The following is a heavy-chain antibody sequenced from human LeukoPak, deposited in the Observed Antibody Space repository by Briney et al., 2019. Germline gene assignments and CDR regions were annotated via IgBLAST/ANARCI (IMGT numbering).Heavy chain of an antibody. V-gene: IGHV4-59*01. J-gene: IGHJ4*02. CDR1: GGSISTSH. CDR2: IYNSGGT. D-gene: IGHD3-22*01. CDR3: ARVRYDSSGRTLRFDS. Sequence: PSETLSLTCTVSGGSISTSHWTWIRQPPGKGLEWIGYIYNSGGTASNPSLKSRVTILGDTSENQFSLKLRSVTAADTAVYYCARVRYDSSGRTLRFDSWGQGTLVTVSS.